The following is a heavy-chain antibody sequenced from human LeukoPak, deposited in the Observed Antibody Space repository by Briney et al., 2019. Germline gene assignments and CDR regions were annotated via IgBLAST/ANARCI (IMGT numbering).Heavy chain of an antibody. Sequence: GGSLRLSCAASGFTFSNYNIHWVRQAPGKGREWVAFIRYDGSDKYYADSVKGRFTISRDNSKNTLYLQMISLGPEDTAVYYCAKDGFDYWGQGTLVTVSS. CDR3: AKDGFDY. CDR1: GFTFSNYN. CDR2: IRYDGSDK. V-gene: IGHV3-30*02. J-gene: IGHJ4*02.